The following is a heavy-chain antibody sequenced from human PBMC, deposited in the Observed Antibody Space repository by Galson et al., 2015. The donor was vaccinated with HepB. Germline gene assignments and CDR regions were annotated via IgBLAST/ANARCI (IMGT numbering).Heavy chain of an antibody. Sequence: SLRLSCAASGFTFSDYYMSWIRQAPGKGLEWVSYISSSSSYTNYADSVKGRFTISRDNAKNSLYLQMNSLRAEDTAVYYCARDADYYDSSQGAFDIWGQGTMVTVSS. CDR3: ARDADYYDSSQGAFDI. CDR1: GFTFSDYY. CDR2: ISSSSSYT. J-gene: IGHJ3*02. D-gene: IGHD3-22*01. V-gene: IGHV3-11*06.